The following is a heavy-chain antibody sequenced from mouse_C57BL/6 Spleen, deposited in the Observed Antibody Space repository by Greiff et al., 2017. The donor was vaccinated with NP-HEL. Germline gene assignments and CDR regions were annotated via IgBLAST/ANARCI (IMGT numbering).Heavy chain of an antibody. CDR2: ISSGGSYT. D-gene: IGHD1-1*01. V-gene: IGHV5-6*01. CDR1: GFTFSSYG. CDR3: AGQGGSSYEDY. Sequence: EVRLVESGGDLVKPGGSLKLSCAASGFTFSSYGMSWVRQTPDKRLEWVATISSGGSYTNYPDSVKGRFTISTDTATNTPYLQMTSLKSEDTAMFYYAGQGGSSYEDYWGQGTTLTVSS. J-gene: IGHJ2*01.